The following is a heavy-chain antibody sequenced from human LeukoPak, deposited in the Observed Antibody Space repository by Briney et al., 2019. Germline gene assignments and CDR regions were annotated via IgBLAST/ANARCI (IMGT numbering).Heavy chain of an antibody. V-gene: IGHV3-30*18. CDR2: ISYDGSNK. D-gene: IGHD3-10*01. CDR3: AKEYGSGSYYQRISYFDY. Sequence: GGSLRLSCAASGFAFSSYGMHWVRQAPGKGLEWVAVISYDGSNKYYADSVKGRFTISRDSSKNTLYLQMNSLRAEDTAVYYCAKEYGSGSYYQRISYFDYWGQGTLVTVSS. CDR1: GFAFSSYG. J-gene: IGHJ4*02.